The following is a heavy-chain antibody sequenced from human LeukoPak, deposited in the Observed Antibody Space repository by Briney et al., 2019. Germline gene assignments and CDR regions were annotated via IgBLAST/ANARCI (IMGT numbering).Heavy chain of an antibody. CDR1: GGSIRSYY. Sequence: SETLSLTCTVSGGSIRSYYWSWSRQPPGKGLEWIGFIYYSGDTYYNPSLKSRVTISVDTSKNQFSLKLSSVTAADTAVYYCARARPGNDGGNFDYWGHGTLVTVSS. J-gene: IGHJ4*01. CDR2: IYYSGDT. D-gene: IGHD1-1*01. V-gene: IGHV4-59*01. CDR3: ARARPGNDGGNFDY.